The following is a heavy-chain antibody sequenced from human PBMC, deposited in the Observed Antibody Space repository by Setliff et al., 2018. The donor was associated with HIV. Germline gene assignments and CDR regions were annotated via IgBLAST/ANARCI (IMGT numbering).Heavy chain of an antibody. J-gene: IGHJ6*03. CDR3: ARDWVAGTSGYYYYYMDV. CDR1: AYTLSDSY. Sequence: ASVKVSCKASAYTLSDSYMHWVRQAPGQGLEWMGRINPNSGGTNYAQKFQGRVTMTRDTSISTAYMELSRLRSDDTAVYYCARDWVAGTSGYYYYYMDVWGKGTTVTVSS. V-gene: IGHV1-2*06. D-gene: IGHD6-19*01. CDR2: INPNSGGT.